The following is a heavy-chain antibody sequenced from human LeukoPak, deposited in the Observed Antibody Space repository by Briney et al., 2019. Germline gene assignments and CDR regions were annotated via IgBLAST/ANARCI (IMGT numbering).Heavy chain of an antibody. D-gene: IGHD1-1*01. J-gene: IGHJ6*03. CDR2: INSDGSST. CDR3: ARAASRQLEQGDYYYYYMDV. CDR1: GFTFSSYW. V-gene: IGHV3-74*01. Sequence: GGSLRLSCAASGFTFSSYWMHWVRQAPGKGLVWVSRINSDGSSTSYADSVKGRFTISRDNAKNTLYLQMNSLRAEDTAVHYCARAASRQLEQGDYYYYYMDVWGKGTTVTVSS.